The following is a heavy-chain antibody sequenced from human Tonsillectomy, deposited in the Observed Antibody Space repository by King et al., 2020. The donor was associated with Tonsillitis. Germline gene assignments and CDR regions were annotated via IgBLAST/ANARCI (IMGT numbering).Heavy chain of an antibody. D-gene: IGHD3-3*01. J-gene: IGHJ4*02. CDR3: ARISNDFWSGYADY. V-gene: IGHV2-70*01. CDR1: GFSLSTRAMC. Sequence: TLKESGPALVKPTQTLTLTCTFSGFSLSTRAMCVSLIRQPPGKALEWLALIDWDGVKYYSTSLKTRLTISKDTSKNHVVLTMTNMDPVDTATYYCARISNDFWSGYADYWGQGTLVTVSS. CDR2: IDWDGVK.